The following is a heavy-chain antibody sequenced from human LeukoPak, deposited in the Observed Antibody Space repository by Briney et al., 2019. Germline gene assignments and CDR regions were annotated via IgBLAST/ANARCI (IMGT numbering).Heavy chain of an antibody. Sequence: ASVKVSCKATGYTFTSYGISWVRQAPGQGLEWMGWISAYNGNTNYAQKLQGRVSMTTDTSTSTAYMELRSLRSDDTAVYYCARPYCSSTSCYPYYFDYWGQGTLVTVSS. CDR3: ARPYCSSTSCYPYYFDY. CDR1: GYTFTSYG. V-gene: IGHV1-18*01. CDR2: ISAYNGNT. J-gene: IGHJ4*02. D-gene: IGHD2-2*01.